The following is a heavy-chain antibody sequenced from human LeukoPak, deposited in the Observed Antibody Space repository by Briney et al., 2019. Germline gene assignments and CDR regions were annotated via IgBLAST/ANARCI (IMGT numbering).Heavy chain of an antibody. D-gene: IGHD6-6*01. V-gene: IGHV1-8*01. CDR1: GYTFSRHG. J-gene: IGHJ6*03. CDR2: MNPNSGNT. CDR3: ARVRAARPPETILRPRLYYYYYYMDV. Sequence: GASVKVSCKTSGYTFSRHGITWVRQATGQGLEWMGWMNPNSGNTGYAQKFQGRVTMTRNTSISTAYMELSSLRSEDTAVYYCARVRAARPPETILRPRLYYYYYYMDVWGKGTTVTVSS.